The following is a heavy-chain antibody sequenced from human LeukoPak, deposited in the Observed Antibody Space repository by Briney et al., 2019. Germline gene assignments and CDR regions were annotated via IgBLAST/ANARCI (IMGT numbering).Heavy chain of an antibody. D-gene: IGHD4-17*01. Sequence: QSGGSLRLSCAASGFTFSSYWMHWVRQAPGKGLVWVSRINSDGSSTSYADSVKGRFTTSRDNAKNTLYLQMNSLRAEDTAVYYCARDRSYGDYGAFDYWGQGTLVTVSS. J-gene: IGHJ4*02. V-gene: IGHV3-74*01. CDR1: GFTFSSYW. CDR2: INSDGSST. CDR3: ARDRSYGDYGAFDY.